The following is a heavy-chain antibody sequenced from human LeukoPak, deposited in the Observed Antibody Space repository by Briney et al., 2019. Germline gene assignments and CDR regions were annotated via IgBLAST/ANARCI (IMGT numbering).Heavy chain of an antibody. D-gene: IGHD2-15*01. V-gene: IGHV5-10-1*01. CDR3: ARPYCSGGSCYSWWFDP. CDR2: IDPSDSYT. Sequence: GDSLKISCKGSGYSFTSYWISWVRRMPGKGLEWMGRIDPSDSYTNYSPSFQGHVTISADKSISTAYLQWSSLKASDTAMYYCARPYCSGGSCYSWWFDPWGQGTLVTVSS. CDR1: GYSFTSYW. J-gene: IGHJ5*02.